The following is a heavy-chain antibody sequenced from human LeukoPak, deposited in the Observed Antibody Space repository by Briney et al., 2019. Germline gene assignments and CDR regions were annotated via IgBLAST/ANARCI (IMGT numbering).Heavy chain of an antibody. CDR1: GYTFTSYG. CDR3: ARTVSAAIGTDSYYYYAMDV. Sequence: ASVKVSCKASGYTFTSYGISWVRQAPGQELEWMDWISGYNGNTNYAQKVQGRVTTTTDTSTSTAYMELRSLRSDDTAVYYCARTVSAAIGTDSYYYYAMDVWGQGTTVTVSS. V-gene: IGHV1-18*01. D-gene: IGHD2-2*01. J-gene: IGHJ6*02. CDR2: ISGYNGNT.